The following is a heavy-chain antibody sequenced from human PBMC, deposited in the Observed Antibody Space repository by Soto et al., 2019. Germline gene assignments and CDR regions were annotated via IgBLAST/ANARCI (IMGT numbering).Heavy chain of an antibody. CDR3: ARDEGPMHFQH. CDR1: GFTVSSNY. D-gene: IGHD2-2*01. CDR2: IYSGGYT. J-gene: IGHJ1*01. Sequence: GGSLRLSWAASGFTVSSNYMIWVRQAPGKGLEWVSVIYSGGYTYYADSVKGRFTISRDNSKNTLYLQMNSLRAEDTAVYYCARDEGPMHFQHWGQGTLVTVSS. V-gene: IGHV3-66*01.